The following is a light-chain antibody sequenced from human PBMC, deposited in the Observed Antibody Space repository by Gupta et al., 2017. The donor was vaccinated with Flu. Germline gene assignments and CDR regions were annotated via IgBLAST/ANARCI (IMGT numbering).Light chain of an antibody. V-gene: IGLV1-47*01. CDR1: SANIGSIY. J-gene: IGLJ1*01. CDR3: AAWDDSLSAYV. Sequence: RVTISCSGSSANIGSIYVYWYQQLPGTAPKLLIYTNDQRPSGVPGRFSGSKSGTSASLAISGLRSEDEADYYCAAWDDSLSAYVFGTGTKVTVL. CDR2: TND.